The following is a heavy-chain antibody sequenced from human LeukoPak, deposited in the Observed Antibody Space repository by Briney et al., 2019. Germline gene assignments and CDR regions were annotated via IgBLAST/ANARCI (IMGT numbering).Heavy chain of an antibody. V-gene: IGHV3-48*03. Sequence: GGSLRLSCAASGFTFSSYEMNWVRQAPGKGLEWVSYISSSGSTIYYADSVKGRFTISRDNAKNSLYLQMNSLRAEDTAVYYCARGIAVAGPAVFRYWGQGTLVTVSS. CDR2: ISSSGSTI. D-gene: IGHD6-19*01. CDR3: ARGIAVAGPAVFRY. J-gene: IGHJ4*02. CDR1: GFTFSSYE.